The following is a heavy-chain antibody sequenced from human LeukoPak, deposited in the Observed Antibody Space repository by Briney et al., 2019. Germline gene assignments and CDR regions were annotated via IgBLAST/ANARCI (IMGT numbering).Heavy chain of an antibody. CDR2: MNPNSGNT. J-gene: IGHJ6*02. Sequence: ASVTVSCKASGYTFTSYDINWVRQATGQGLEWMGWMNPNSGNTGYAQKFQGRVTMTRDTSISTAYMELSSLRSEDTAVYYCARDCVVVVPAAISYYYGMDVWGQGTTVTVSS. V-gene: IGHV1-8*01. CDR1: GYTFTSYD. CDR3: ARDCVVVVPAAISYYYGMDV. D-gene: IGHD2-2*01.